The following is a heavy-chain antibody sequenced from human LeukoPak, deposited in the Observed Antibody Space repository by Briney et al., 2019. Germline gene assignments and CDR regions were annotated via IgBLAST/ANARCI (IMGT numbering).Heavy chain of an antibody. D-gene: IGHD3-3*01. Sequence: GGSLRLSCAASGCTFSSYCRYWVRQAPGKGLEWVAVISYHGSNKYYADSVRGGFTICSDNSKNALYLQMNSLRGEDTAVYYCAKGRDSWSNKIDYWGQGTLVTVSS. J-gene: IGHJ4*02. V-gene: IGHV3-30*18. CDR2: ISYHGSNK. CDR3: AKGRDSWSNKIDY. CDR1: GCTFSSYC.